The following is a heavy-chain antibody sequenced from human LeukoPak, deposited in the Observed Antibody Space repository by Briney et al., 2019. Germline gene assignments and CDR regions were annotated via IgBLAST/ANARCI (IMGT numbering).Heavy chain of an antibody. J-gene: IGHJ5*02. D-gene: IGHD3-10*01. Sequence: GASVKVSCKASGGTFSSYAISWVRQAPGQGLEWMGGIIPIFGTANYAQKFQGRVTITADESTSTAYMELSSLRSEDTAVYYCARAFSGSGSFEPFDPWGQGTLVTVSP. CDR1: GGTFSSYA. CDR2: IIPIFGTA. CDR3: ARAFSGSGSFEPFDP. V-gene: IGHV1-69*13.